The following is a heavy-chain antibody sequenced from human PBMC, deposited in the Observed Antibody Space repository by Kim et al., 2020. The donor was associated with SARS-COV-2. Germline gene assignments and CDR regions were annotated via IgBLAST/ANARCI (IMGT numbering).Heavy chain of an antibody. CDR3: ARETCSSTSCYKHYYYGMDV. CDR1: GYTFTSYG. V-gene: IGHV1-18*04. CDR2: ISAYNGNT. D-gene: IGHD2-2*02. J-gene: IGHJ6*02. Sequence: ASVKVSCKASGYTFTSYGISWVRQAPGQGLERMGWISAYNGNTNYAQKLQGRVTMTTDTSTSTAYMELRSLRSDDTAVYYCARETCSSTSCYKHYYYGMDVWGQGTTVTVSS.